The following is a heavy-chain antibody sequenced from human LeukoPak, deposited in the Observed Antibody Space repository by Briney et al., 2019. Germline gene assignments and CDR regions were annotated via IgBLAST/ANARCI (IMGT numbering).Heavy chain of an antibody. CDR3: ARLRGYSYGQDDTGLDY. J-gene: IGHJ4*02. Sequence: TTSGTLSLTCAVYGGSFSGYYWSWIRQPPGKGLEWIGEINHSGSTNYNPSLKSRVTISVDTSKNQFSLKLSSVTAADTAVYYCARLRGYSYGQDDTGLDYWGQGTLVTVSS. CDR1: GGSFSGYY. CDR2: INHSGST. V-gene: IGHV4-34*01. D-gene: IGHD5-18*01.